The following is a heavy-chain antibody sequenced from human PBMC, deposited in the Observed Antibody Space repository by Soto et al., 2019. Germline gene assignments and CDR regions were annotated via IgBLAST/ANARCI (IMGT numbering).Heavy chain of an antibody. D-gene: IGHD6-19*01. CDR3: ASRTSGWYFDY. CDR2: ISYDGSNK. Sequence: GGSLRLSCAASGFTFSSYGMHWVRQAPGKGLEWVAVISYDGSNKYYADSVKGRSTISRDNSKNTLYLQMNSLRAEDTAVYYCASRTSGWYFDYWGQGTLVTVSS. V-gene: IGHV3-30*03. J-gene: IGHJ4*02. CDR1: GFTFSSYG.